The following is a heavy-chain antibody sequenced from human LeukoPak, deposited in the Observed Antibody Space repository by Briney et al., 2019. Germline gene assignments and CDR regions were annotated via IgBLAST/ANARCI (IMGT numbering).Heavy chain of an antibody. CDR3: ARDYPGGNPTGGYYYYYMDV. CDR1: GYTFTGYY. Sequence: ASVKVSCKASGYTFTGYYMHWVRQAPGQGLEWMGWINPSGGSTSYAQKFQGRVTMTRDMSTSTVYMELSSLRSEDTAVYYCARDYPGGNPTGGYYYYYMDVWGRGTTVTVSS. D-gene: IGHD4-23*01. CDR2: INPSGGST. J-gene: IGHJ6*03. V-gene: IGHV1-46*01.